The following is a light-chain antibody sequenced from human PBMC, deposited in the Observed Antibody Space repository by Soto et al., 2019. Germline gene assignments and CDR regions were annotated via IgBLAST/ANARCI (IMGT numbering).Light chain of an antibody. CDR1: QVISSY. Sequence: IQMTQSPSSLSASVGDRVTITCRASQVISSYLAWYQQKPGKDPKLLIYAASTLQSGVPSRFSGSGSGTDFTLTLSCLQSEDFATYYCQQYYSYHRTFGQGTKVDI. V-gene: IGKV1-8*01. CDR2: AAS. J-gene: IGKJ1*01. CDR3: QQYYSYHRT.